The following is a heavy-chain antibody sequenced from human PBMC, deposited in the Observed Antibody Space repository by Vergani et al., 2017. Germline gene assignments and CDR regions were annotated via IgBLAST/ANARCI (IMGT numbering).Heavy chain of an antibody. CDR2: INTNGAYT. J-gene: IGHJ5*01. CDR1: GFSFTTYA. CDR3: AKGGGNYWLDS. D-gene: IGHD3-10*01. Sequence: EVQLLESGGDLVQPGGSLRLSCAASGFSFTTYAMSWVRQAPGKGLEWVSTINTNGAYTRYGDSVKGRFTISRDNSKSTLYLQMNSLRAEDTAIYYCAKGGGNYWLDSWGQGTLVIVS. V-gene: IGHV3-23*01.